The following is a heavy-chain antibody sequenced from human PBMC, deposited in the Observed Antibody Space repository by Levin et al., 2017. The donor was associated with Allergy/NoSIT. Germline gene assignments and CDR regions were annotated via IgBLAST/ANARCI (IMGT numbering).Heavy chain of an antibody. D-gene: IGHD1-7*01. Sequence: PGGSLRLSCAASGFTVSSNYMSWVRQAPGKGLEWVSVIYSGGSTYYADSVKGRFTISRDNSKNTLYLQMNSLRAEDTAVYYCARDSKLPPYYYYYGMDVWGQGTTVTVSS. CDR1: GFTVSSNY. CDR2: IYSGGST. CDR3: ARDSKLPPYYYYYGMDV. J-gene: IGHJ6*02. V-gene: IGHV3-53*01.